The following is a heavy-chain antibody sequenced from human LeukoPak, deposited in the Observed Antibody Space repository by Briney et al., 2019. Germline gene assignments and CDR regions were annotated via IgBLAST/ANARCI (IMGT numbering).Heavy chain of an antibody. CDR3: ARRTVTNGWFRIDY. CDR1: GGSISTYY. Sequence: SETLSLTCTVSGGSISTYYWSWIRQPPGKGLEWIGYIYYNGATDYNPSLKSRVTISVDTSKNEFSLKLSSVTAADTALYYCARRTVTNGWFRIDYWGQGSLVIVSS. CDR2: IYYNGAT. D-gene: IGHD6-19*01. V-gene: IGHV4-59*08. J-gene: IGHJ4*02.